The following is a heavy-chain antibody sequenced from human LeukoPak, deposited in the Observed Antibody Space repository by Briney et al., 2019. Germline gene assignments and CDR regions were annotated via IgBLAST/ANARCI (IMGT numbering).Heavy chain of an antibody. CDR2: ISGSGGST. CDR1: GFTFSSYA. D-gene: IGHD3-10*01. V-gene: IGHV3-23*01. Sequence: GGSLRLSCAASGFTFSSYAMSWVRQAPGKGLEWVSAISGSGGSTYYADSVKGRFTISRDNSKNTLYLQMNSLRAEDTAVYYCAKDYYYGSGSTPPQLDYWGQGTLVTVSS. J-gene: IGHJ4*02. CDR3: AKDYYYGSGSTPPQLDY.